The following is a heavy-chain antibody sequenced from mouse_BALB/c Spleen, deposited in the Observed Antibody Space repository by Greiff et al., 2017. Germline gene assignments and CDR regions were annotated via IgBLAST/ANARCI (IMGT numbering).Heavy chain of an antibody. CDR1: GFTFSSSA. D-gene: IGHD2-1*01. CDR3: ARDGNYFFYAMDY. V-gene: IGHV5-6-5*01. Sequence: EVQLVESGGGLVKPGGSLKLSCAASGFTFSSSAMSWVHQTPEQRLEWVASISSGGSTYYSDSVKGRFTISRDNARNILYLQMSRLRSEDTAMYYCARDGNYFFYAMDYWGQGTSVTVSS. CDR2: ISSGGST. J-gene: IGHJ4*01.